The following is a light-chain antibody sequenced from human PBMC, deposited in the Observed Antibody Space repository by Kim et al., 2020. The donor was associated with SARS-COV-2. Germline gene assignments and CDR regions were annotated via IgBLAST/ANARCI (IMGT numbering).Light chain of an antibody. CDR3: YSAADNNLQ. CDR2: KDS. CDR1: VFAQNY. Sequence: SVSPRQTATITCSGDVFAQNYFRWLQQKPGPAPGVVIYKDSERPSVIPDRFSGSSSGTTVTLTISGAQVEDEADYYCYSAADNNLQFGGGTQLTVL. V-gene: IGLV3-27*01. J-gene: IGLJ3*02.